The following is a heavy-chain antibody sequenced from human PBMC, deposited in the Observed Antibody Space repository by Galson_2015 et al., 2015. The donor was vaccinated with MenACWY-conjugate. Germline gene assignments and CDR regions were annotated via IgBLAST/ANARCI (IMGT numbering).Heavy chain of an antibody. V-gene: IGHV4-61*08. CDR3: AREFSY. CDR1: GGSASSSGYY. D-gene: IGHD2/OR15-2a*01. Sequence: ETLSLTCTVSGGSASSSGYYWTWIRQPPGKGLEWIGLIYDSGTTKYNPCLKGRVTISLDTSKNQVSLKLSSVTAADTAVYYCAREFSYWGQGTLVTVSS. J-gene: IGHJ4*02. CDR2: IYDSGTT.